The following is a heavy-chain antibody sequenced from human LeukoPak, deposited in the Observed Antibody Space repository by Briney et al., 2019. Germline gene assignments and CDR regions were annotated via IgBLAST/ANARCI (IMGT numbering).Heavy chain of an antibody. V-gene: IGHV3-21*01. CDR2: ISSSSSYI. Sequence: GGSLRLSCAAAGFTFSSYSMNWVRQAPGKGLEWVSSISSSSSYIYYADSVKGRFTISRDNAKNSLYLQMNSLRAEDTAVYYCARDGAVVVPAAIRGQYYYYGMDVWGQGTTVTVSS. J-gene: IGHJ6*02. D-gene: IGHD2-2*02. CDR1: GFTFSSYS. CDR3: ARDGAVVVPAAIRGQYYYYGMDV.